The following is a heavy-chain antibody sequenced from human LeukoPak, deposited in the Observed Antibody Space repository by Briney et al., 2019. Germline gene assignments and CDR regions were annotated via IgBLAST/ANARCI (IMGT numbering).Heavy chain of an antibody. J-gene: IGHJ5*02. CDR3: ARGRYSSTWYPNWFDP. Sequence: SEALSLTCTVSGGSITNYSWTWIRQPPGKGLEWIGYIYYTGSTKYNPSLKSRVTISVDTSKNQFSLKLTSVTPADTAVYYCARGRYSSTWYPNWFDPWGQGTLVTVSS. CDR2: IYYTGST. D-gene: IGHD6-13*01. CDR1: GGSITNYS. V-gene: IGHV4-59*01.